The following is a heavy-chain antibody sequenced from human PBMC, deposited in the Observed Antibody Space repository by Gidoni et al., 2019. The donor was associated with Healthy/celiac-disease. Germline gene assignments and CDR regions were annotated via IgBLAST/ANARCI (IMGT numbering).Heavy chain of an antibody. V-gene: IGHV3-20*01. CDR3: ARDPGLGYCSGGSCYPYPFYYGMDV. D-gene: IGHD2-15*01. Sequence: EVQLVESGGGVVRPGGSLRLSCAASGFTFDDYGMSWVRQAPGKGLEWVSGINWNGGSTGYADSVKGRFTISRDNAKNSLYLQMNSLRAEDTALYHCARDPGLGYCSGGSCYPYPFYYGMDVWGQGTTVTVSS. CDR1: GFTFDDYG. CDR2: INWNGGST. J-gene: IGHJ6*02.